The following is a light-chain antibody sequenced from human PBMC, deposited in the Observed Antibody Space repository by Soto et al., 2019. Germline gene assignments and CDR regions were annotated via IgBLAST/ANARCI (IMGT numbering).Light chain of an antibody. J-gene: IGKJ2*01. Sequence: DIQMTQSPSTLSASVGDRVTITCRASQSISSWLDWYQQKPGKAPKLLIYKAPSLESGVPSRFSGSGSGTEVTLSISSLQPADFATYYCHQYNSYSNTFGQGTKLEIK. V-gene: IGKV1-5*03. CDR1: QSISSW. CDR3: HQYNSYSNT. CDR2: KAP.